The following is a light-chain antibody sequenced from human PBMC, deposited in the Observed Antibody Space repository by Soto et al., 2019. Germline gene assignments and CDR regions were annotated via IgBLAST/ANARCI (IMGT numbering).Light chain of an antibody. J-gene: IGKJ4*01. Sequence: EIVMTQSTDSLAVSLNERATINCKSSQSFLYTSNNKNYLAWCQQKPGQPPKLLIYWASTRESGVPDRFSGSGSGTDFTLTICSLQAEDVAVYYCQQYYSTPLTSCGGTKVDIK. CDR1: QSFLYTSNNKNY. V-gene: IGKV4-1*01. CDR2: WAS. CDR3: QQYYSTPLT.